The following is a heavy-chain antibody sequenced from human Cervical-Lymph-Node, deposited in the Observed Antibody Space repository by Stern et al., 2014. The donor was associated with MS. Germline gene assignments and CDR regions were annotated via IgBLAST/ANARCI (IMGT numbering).Heavy chain of an antibody. CDR1: GFGFSDYY. V-gene: IGHV3-11*01. CDR2: ISSTGSSI. Sequence: QVQLVESGGGVVKPRGSLRLSCAASGFGFSDYYMTWIRQAPGRGLEWVSYISSTGSSIKYADSVKGRFTISRDNAKNTLYLQMNSLRDEDTAVYYCARVGSSGWQYFDSWGQGTLVTVSS. J-gene: IGHJ4*02. CDR3: ARVGSSGWQYFDS. D-gene: IGHD6-19*01.